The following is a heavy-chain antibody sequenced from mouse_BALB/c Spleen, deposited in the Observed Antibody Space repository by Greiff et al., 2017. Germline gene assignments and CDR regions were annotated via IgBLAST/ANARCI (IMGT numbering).Heavy chain of an antibody. J-gene: IGHJ3*01. Sequence: VQLKESGPGLVAPSQSLSITCTVSGFSLTSYGVHWVRQPPGKGLEWLGVIWAGGSTNYNSALMSRLSISKDNSKSQVFLKMNSLQTDDTAMYYCAREGITPFAYWGQGTLVTVSA. V-gene: IGHV2-9*02. D-gene: IGHD2-4*01. CDR2: IWAGGST. CDR3: AREGITPFAY. CDR1: GFSLTSYG.